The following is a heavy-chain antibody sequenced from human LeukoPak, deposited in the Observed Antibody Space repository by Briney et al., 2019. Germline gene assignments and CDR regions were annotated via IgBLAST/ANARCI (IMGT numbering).Heavy chain of an antibody. J-gene: IGHJ4*02. CDR1: GXTLSSHW. V-gene: IGHV3-7*05. Sequence: PGGSLRLSCAASGXTLSSHWMSWVRQAPGKGLEWVANIKQDGSEQYYVDSVRGRFTISRDNAKNSLYLQMNSLRAEDTAIYYCARESAGGPDYWGQGTLVTVSS. CDR3: ARESAGGPDY. D-gene: IGHD6-19*01. CDR2: IKQDGSEQ.